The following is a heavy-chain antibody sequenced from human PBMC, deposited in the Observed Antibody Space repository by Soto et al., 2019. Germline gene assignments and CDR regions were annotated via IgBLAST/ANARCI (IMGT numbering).Heavy chain of an antibody. CDR1: GFTVSSYS. D-gene: IGHD5-12*01. J-gene: IGHJ4*02. CDR3: ARDSREYNAYDYN. Sequence: GGSLRLSCAASGFTVSSYSMNWVRQAPGKGLEWVSSISSSSSYIYYADSVKGRFTISRDNAKSSLYLQMNSLRAVDTAVYYCARDSREYNAYDYNWGQGTLVTVSS. V-gene: IGHV3-21*01. CDR2: ISSSSSYI.